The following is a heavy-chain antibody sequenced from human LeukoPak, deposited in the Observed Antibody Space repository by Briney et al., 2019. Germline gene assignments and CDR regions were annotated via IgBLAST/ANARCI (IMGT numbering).Heavy chain of an antibody. Sequence: PSETLSLTCTASGGSISSYYSSWIRQPPGKGLEWIGYIYYSGSTNYNPSLKSRVTISVDTSKNQFSLKLSSVTAADTAVYYCARLGSGYDYYYYYMDVWGRGTTVTISS. V-gene: IGHV4-59*01. CDR1: GGSISSYY. J-gene: IGHJ6*03. CDR3: ARLGSGYDYYYYYMDV. D-gene: IGHD3-10*01. CDR2: IYYSGST.